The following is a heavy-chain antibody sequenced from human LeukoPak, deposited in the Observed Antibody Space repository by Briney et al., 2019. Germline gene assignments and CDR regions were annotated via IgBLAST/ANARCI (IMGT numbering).Heavy chain of an antibody. V-gene: IGHV3-21*01. J-gene: IGHJ4*02. Sequence: PGGSLRLSCAASGFTFSSYNMNWVGQAQGKGLEWVSNISGSIFFISYADSMHGRFTISRDNASNSLYLQMNTLRAEDTAVYYCARDGLQAYYDSSGFFDYWGQGTLVTVSS. CDR3: ARDGLQAYYDSSGFFDY. D-gene: IGHD3-22*01. CDR2: ISGSIFFI. CDR1: GFTFSSYN.